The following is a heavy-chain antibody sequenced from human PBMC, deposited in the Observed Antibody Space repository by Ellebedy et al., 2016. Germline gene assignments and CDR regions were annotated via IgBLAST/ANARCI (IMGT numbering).Heavy chain of an antibody. V-gene: IGHV3-48*01. Sequence: GESLKISXAASGFIFSSYSMNWVRQAPGKGLEWVSYISSASSTIYYADSVKGRFTISRDNAKNSLFLQMSSLRVEDTAVYYCARALIGGKNYWGQGTLVTVSS. CDR2: ISSASSTI. CDR3: ARALIGGKNY. J-gene: IGHJ4*02. CDR1: GFIFSSYS. D-gene: IGHD3-16*01.